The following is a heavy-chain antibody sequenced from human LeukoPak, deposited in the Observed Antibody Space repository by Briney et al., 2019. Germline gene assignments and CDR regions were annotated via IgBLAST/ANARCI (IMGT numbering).Heavy chain of an antibody. CDR2: INSNSGGT. CDR1: GYTFTGYY. CDR3: ARLGYSYGYYAFDI. D-gene: IGHD5-18*01. Sequence: ASVKVSCKASGYTFTGYYMHWVRQAPGQGLEWMGWINSNSGGTNYAQKFQGRVTMTRDTSISTAYMELSRLGSDDTAVYYCARLGYSYGYYAFDIWGQGTMVTVSS. V-gene: IGHV1-2*02. J-gene: IGHJ3*02.